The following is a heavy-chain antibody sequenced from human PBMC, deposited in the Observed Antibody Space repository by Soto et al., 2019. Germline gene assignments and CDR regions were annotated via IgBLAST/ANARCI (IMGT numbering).Heavy chain of an antibody. CDR3: ASGGVEDSGSYSWAY. Sequence: QVQLQESGPGLVKPSETLSLTCTVSGGSIRNYYCSWIRQPPGKGLEWTGYIFYSGSTNYNPSPKRRVTISGDTSKSLLSLKLSSVTAADAAVDYCASGGVEDSGSYSWAYWGQGTLVTVSA. CDR1: GGSIRNYY. D-gene: IGHD1-26*01. CDR2: IFYSGST. V-gene: IGHV4-59*12. J-gene: IGHJ4*02.